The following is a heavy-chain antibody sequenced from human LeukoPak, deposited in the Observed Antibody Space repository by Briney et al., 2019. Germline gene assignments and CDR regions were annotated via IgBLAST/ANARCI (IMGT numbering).Heavy chain of an antibody. CDR1: GYSISSGYY. Sequence: SETLSLTCTVSGYSISSGYYWGWIRQPPGKGLEWIGSIYHSGVTDYNPSLKSRVTISVDTSKNQFSLKLSSVTAADTAVYNCARVGGSAYPSTGFDFWGQGTLVTVSS. D-gene: IGHD3-16*01. J-gene: IGHJ5*01. CDR3: ARVGGSAYPSTGFDF. V-gene: IGHV4-38-2*02. CDR2: IYHSGVT.